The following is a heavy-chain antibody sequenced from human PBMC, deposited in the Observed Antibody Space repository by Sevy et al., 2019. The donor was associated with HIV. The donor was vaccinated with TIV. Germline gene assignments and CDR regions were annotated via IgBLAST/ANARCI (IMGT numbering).Heavy chain of an antibody. CDR1: GFTFTSFP. D-gene: IGHD2-8*01. J-gene: IGHJ4*02. CDR2: ISGSGGGT. V-gene: IGHV3-23*01. Sequence: GGSLRLSCAASGFTFTSFPMSWVRQAPGKGLEGVSAISGSGGGTYYADSVKGRFTISRDNSKNTLYLQMASRRAEDTAVYYCAKRRNGDFDYWGQGTLVTVSS. CDR3: AKRRNGDFDY.